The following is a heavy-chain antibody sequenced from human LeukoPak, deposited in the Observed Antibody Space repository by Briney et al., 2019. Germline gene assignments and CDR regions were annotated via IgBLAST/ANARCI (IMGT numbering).Heavy chain of an antibody. CDR1: GGSFSGYY. CDR2: INHSGST. J-gene: IGHJ4*02. D-gene: IGHD4-11*01. Sequence: NPSETLSLTCAVYGGSFSGYYWSWIRQPPGKGLEWIGEINHSGSTNYNPSLKSRVTISVDTSKNQFSLKLSSVTAADTAVYYCARAVLPTVVFDYWGQGTLVTVSS. CDR3: ARAVLPTVVFDY. V-gene: IGHV4-34*01.